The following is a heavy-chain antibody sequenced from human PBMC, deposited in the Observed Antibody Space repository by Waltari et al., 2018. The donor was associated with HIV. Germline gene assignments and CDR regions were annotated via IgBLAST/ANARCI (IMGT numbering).Heavy chain of an antibody. J-gene: IGHJ4*02. V-gene: IGHV1-2*02. CDR3: ARVAMGSSGWSPPYYFDY. Sequence: QVQLVQSGAEVKKPGASVKVSCKASGYTFTGYYMHWVRQAPGQGLEWMGWINPNSGGTNYAQKFQGRVTLTRDTSISTTYMELSRLRSDDTAVYYCARVAMGSSGWSPPYYFDYWGQGTLVTVSS. CDR2: INPNSGGT. CDR1: GYTFTGYY. D-gene: IGHD6-19*01.